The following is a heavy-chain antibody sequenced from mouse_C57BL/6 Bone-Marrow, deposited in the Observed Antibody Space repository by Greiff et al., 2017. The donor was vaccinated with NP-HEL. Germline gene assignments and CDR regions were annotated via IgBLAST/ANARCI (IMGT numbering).Heavy chain of an antibody. D-gene: IGHD2-1*01. CDR3: ARGNYPHAMDY. CDR1: GFTFSDYG. Sequence: EVQLVESGGGLVQPGGSLKLSCAASGFTFSDYGMAWVRQAPRKGPEWVAFISNLAYSIYYADTVTGRFTISRENAKNTLYLEMSSLMSEDTAMYYCARGNYPHAMDYWGQGTSVTVSS. V-gene: IGHV5-15*01. J-gene: IGHJ4*01. CDR2: ISNLAYSI.